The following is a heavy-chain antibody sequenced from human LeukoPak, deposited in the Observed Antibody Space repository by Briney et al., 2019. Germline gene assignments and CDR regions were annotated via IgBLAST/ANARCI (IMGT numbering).Heavy chain of an antibody. CDR1: GFTFDIAW. CDR3: TTSSRGNFDF. CDR2: IKDKTAGGTT. V-gene: IGHV3-15*05. J-gene: IGHJ4*02. Sequence: PGGSLRLSCSASGFTFDIAWMSWVRQVPGKGLEWVGRIKDKTAGGTTDFAAPVKGRFSISRDDSSHTVTRQMNSLTVDDTAVYYCTTSSRGNFDFSGQGTLVTLSS. D-gene: IGHD3-10*01.